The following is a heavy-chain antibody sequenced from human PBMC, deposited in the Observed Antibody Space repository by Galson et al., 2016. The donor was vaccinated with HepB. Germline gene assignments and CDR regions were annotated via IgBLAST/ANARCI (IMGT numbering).Heavy chain of an antibody. CDR2: ISGSGSGHSGDT. CDR1: GFTFSIYT. V-gene: IGHV3-23*01. J-gene: IGHJ3*02. D-gene: IGHD2/OR15-2a*01. Sequence: SLRLSCAASGFTFSIYTMTWVRQSPGKGLEWVSAISGSGSGHSGDTYYADSVKGRFTVSRDDSENTLSLQMSGLGPEDTAVYYCAKSRSISDAFDIWGQGTMVTVSS. CDR3: AKSRSISDAFDI.